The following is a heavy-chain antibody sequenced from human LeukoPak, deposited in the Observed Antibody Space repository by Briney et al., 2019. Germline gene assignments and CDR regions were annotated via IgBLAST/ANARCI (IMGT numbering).Heavy chain of an antibody. CDR1: GGSISSYY. D-gene: IGHD5-18*01. V-gene: IGHV4-59*12. J-gene: IGHJ4*02. Sequence: SETLSLTCTVSGGSISSYYWSWIRQPPGKGLEWIAYISDIGSINYNSSLKSRVTISLDTSKNQFSLKLSSVTAADTAVYYCASGRGYSYGYSDYWGQGTLVTVSS. CDR3: ASGRGYSYGYSDY. CDR2: ISDIGSI.